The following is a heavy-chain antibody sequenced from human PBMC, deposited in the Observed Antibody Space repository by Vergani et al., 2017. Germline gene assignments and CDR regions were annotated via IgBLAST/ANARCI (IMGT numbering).Heavy chain of an antibody. J-gene: IGHJ6*03. CDR2: IIPIFGTA. CDR1: GGTFSSYA. Sequence: QVQLVQSGAEVKKPGSSVKVSCKASGGTFSSYAISWVRQAPGQGLEWMGGIIPIFGTANYAQKFQGRVTITADESTSTAYMELSSLRSEDTAVYYCARGGVVPAAMGYYYMDVWGKGTTVTVSS. CDR3: ARGGVVPAAMGYYYMDV. D-gene: IGHD2-2*01. V-gene: IGHV1-69*12.